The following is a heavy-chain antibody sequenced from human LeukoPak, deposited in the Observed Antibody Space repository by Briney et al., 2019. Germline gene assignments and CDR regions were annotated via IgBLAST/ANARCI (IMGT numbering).Heavy chain of an antibody. D-gene: IGHD3-22*01. CDR2: IKQDGSEK. CDR1: GFTFSSYW. V-gene: IGHV3-7*01. Sequence: PGGSLRLSCAASGFTFSSYWMSWVRQAPRKGLEWVANIKQDGSEKYYVDSVKGRFTISRDNANNSLYLQMNSLRAEDTAVYYCARFGYYYPYFDYWGQGTLVTVSS. CDR3: ARFGYYYPYFDY. J-gene: IGHJ4*02.